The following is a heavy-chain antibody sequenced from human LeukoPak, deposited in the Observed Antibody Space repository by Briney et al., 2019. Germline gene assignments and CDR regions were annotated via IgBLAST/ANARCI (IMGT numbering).Heavy chain of an antibody. CDR1: GFTFSSYE. CDR2: ISGSGSTI. D-gene: IGHD4-17*01. V-gene: IGHV3-48*03. CDR3: ARINGDYSRFDY. J-gene: IGHJ4*02. Sequence: PGGSLRLSCAASGFTFSSYEMNWVRQAPGKGLDWVSYISGSGSTIYYADSVKGRFTISRDNVKNSLYLQMNSLRAKDTAVYYCARINGDYSRFDYWGQGTLVTVSS.